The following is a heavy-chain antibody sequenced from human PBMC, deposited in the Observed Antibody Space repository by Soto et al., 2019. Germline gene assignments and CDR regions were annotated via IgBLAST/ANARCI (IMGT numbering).Heavy chain of an antibody. Sequence: PGGSLRLSCSASGLTFSTYAMTWVRQAPGKGLEWVSAISDTGGMTFYADSVRGRFTISRDNSRNSVFLQMDSLRVEDTAIYFCANALHCSGGYCYPRLAYWGQGTLVTVSS. CDR2: ISDTGGMT. CDR3: ANALHCSGGYCYPRLAY. V-gene: IGHV3-23*01. J-gene: IGHJ4*02. D-gene: IGHD2-15*01. CDR1: GLTFSTYA.